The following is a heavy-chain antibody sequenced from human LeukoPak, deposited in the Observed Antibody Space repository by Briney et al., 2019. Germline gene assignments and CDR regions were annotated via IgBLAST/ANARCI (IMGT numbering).Heavy chain of an antibody. Sequence: SGPALVKPTQTLTLTCTFSGFSLRTSGMRVNWIRQPPGKALEWLARSDWDDEKLYSTSRKTRLTISKDTSKNQVVLTMTNMDPVDTATYYCARTQYYYDSSGYYFFDYWGQGTLVTVSS. CDR2: SDWDDEK. D-gene: IGHD3-22*01. J-gene: IGHJ4*02. CDR3: ARTQYYYDSSGYYFFDY. CDR1: GFSLRTSGMR. V-gene: IGHV2-70*04.